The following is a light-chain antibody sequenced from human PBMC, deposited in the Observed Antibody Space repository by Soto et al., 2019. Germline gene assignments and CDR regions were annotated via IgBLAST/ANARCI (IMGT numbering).Light chain of an antibody. CDR1: RSVYTW. CDR2: AAS. Sequence: DIQMTQSPSSLSASIGDRVTISCRASRSVYTWLVWYQQKPGKAPKLLIYAASSLQSGVPSRFSGSGYGTDFTLTISSLQPEDSATYYCQQADSFPLSFGGGTKVEI. V-gene: IGKV1-12*01. J-gene: IGKJ4*01. CDR3: QQADSFPLS.